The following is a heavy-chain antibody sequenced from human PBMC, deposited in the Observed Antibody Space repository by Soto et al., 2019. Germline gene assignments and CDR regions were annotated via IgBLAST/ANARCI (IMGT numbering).Heavy chain of an antibody. CDR1: GYSCAGYW. V-gene: IGHV5-10-1*01. Sequence: ESLKISFQGFGYSCAGYWITWVRQNPGKGLEWMGRIDPSDSQTYYSPSFRGHVTISATKSITTVFLQWSSLRASDTAMYYCARQIYDSDTGPNFQYYFDSWGQGTPVTVSS. CDR2: IDPSDSQT. CDR3: ARQIYDSDTGPNFQYYFDS. J-gene: IGHJ4*02. D-gene: IGHD3-22*01.